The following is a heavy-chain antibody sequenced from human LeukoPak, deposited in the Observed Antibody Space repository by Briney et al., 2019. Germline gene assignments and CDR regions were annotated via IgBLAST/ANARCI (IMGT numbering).Heavy chain of an antibody. J-gene: IGHJ5*02. CDR2: ISSDGGAT. CDR1: GFTFRTYP. D-gene: IGHD3-10*01. V-gene: IGHV3-64D*08. Sequence: GGSLRLSCSASGFTFRTYPMHWVRQAPGKGLEYVSAISSDGGATCYGGSVKGRFTISRDNSKNTLYLQMSSLRADDTAVYYCVKETSYYPAWGQGTLVTVSS. CDR3: VKETSYYPA.